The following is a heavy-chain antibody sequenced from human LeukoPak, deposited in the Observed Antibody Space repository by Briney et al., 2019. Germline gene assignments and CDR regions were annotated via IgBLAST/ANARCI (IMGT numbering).Heavy chain of an antibody. CDR3: ARASNSYGHHQRVKGYYYYYMDV. CDR2: IYYSGST. CDR1: GGSISSYY. Sequence: PSETLSLTCTVSGGSISSYYWSWIRQPPGKGLEWIGYIYYSGSTNYNPSLKSRVTISVDTSKNQFSLKLSSVTAADTAVYYCARASNSYGHHQRVKGYYYYYMDVWGKGTTVTVSS. V-gene: IGHV4-59*01. D-gene: IGHD5-18*01. J-gene: IGHJ6*03.